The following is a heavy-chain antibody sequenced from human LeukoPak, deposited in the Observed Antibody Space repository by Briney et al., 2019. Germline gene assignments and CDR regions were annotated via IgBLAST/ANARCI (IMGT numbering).Heavy chain of an antibody. CDR1: GFTFSTYI. CDR3: ARDRLGAGSFDI. D-gene: IGHD7-27*01. J-gene: IGHJ3*02. Sequence: GGSLRLACAASGFTFSTYIMNWVRQAPGKGLEWISYIHSSSSSIYYADSVKGRFTISRDNAKNSLYLQMNSLRDEDTAVYFCARDRLGAGSFDIWGQGTMVTVSS. CDR2: IHSSSSSI. V-gene: IGHV3-48*02.